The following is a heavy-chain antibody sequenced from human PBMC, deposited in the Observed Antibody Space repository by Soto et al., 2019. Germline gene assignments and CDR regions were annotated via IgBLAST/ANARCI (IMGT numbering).Heavy chain of an antibody. D-gene: IGHD1-1*01. J-gene: IGHJ6*02. CDR2: IGRRGNYT. V-gene: IGHV3-11*05. CDR1: EFTFSDYY. CDR3: ARDSDKTATKGYYGRDV. Sequence: QAQLLQSGGGLVKPGGSLRLSCAASEFTFSDYYMGWIRQAPGKGLEWIAYIGRRGNYTNYADSVEGRFNISSDNAKNSVYLQMNSLRVEDTATYFCARDSDKTATKGYYGRDVWGQGNTVIVSS.